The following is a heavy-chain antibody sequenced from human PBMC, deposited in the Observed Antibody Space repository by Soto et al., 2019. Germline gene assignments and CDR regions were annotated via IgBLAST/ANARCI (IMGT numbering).Heavy chain of an antibody. Sequence: GAAVKVSFKASGYIFTSYALHWVGQAPGQRVEWMGWINAGKGNTKYSQKFQGRVTITRDTSASVAYMELSGLASEDTAVYYCAPSEIIPEGCDSWGQGTLVTVSS. CDR2: INAGKGNT. CDR3: APSEIIPEGCDS. V-gene: IGHV1-3*01. CDR1: GYIFTSYA. D-gene: IGHD3-3*01. J-gene: IGHJ4*02.